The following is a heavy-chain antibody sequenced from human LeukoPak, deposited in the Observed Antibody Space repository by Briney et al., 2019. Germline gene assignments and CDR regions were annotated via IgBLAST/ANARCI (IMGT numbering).Heavy chain of an antibody. V-gene: IGHV1-8*01. CDR3: ARGYCSSTSCLNYYYGMDV. CDR2: MSPNSGNT. D-gene: IGHD2-2*01. J-gene: IGHJ6*02. Sequence: ASVKVSCKASGYTFTSYDINWVRQATGQGLEWMGWMSPNSGNTGYAQKFQGRVTMTRNTSISTAYMELSSLRSEDTAVYYCARGYCSSTSCLNYYYGMDVWGQGTTVTVSS. CDR1: GYTFTSYD.